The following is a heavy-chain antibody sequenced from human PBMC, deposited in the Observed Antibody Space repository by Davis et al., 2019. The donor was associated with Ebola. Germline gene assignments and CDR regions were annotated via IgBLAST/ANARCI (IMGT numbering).Heavy chain of an antibody. D-gene: IGHD2-8*01. CDR1: GFTFSTYG. V-gene: IGHV3-30*03. J-gene: IGHJ6*04. CDR2: ISHNGNNK. Sequence: GESLKISCAASGFTFSTYGMHWVRLAPGRGLEWVALISHNGNNKYYANSVKGRFTISRDNSKNTLYLQMNSLRAEDTAVYYCARGTGMDVWGKGTTVTVSS. CDR3: ARGTGMDV.